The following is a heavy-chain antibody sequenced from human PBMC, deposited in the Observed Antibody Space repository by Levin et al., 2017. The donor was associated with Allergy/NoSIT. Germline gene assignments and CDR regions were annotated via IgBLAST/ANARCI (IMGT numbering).Heavy chain of an antibody. V-gene: IGHV4-39*01. J-gene: IGHJ2*01. CDR2: SYYTGST. D-gene: IGHD1-26*01. Sequence: PSETLSLTCTVSGGSINRNNYYWGWIRQPPGKGLEWIGNSYYTGSTYYNPSLKSRVTISVDASKNQFSLKLSSVTAADTAVYYCARPNQPIGYTVGSTRRYFDLWDRGTLVTVSS. CDR1: GGSINRNNYY. CDR3: ARPNQPIGYTVGSTRRYFDL.